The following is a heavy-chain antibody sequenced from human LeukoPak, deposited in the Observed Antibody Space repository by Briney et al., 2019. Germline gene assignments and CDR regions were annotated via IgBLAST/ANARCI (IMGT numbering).Heavy chain of an antibody. CDR1: GFTLSNHA. V-gene: IGHV3-7*01. Sequence: GGSLRLSCAASGFTLSNHAMIWVRQAPGKGLEWVANIKQDESEKNYVDSVKGRFTISRDNVKNSLYLQMNSLRAEDTAVYSCARVNDYDSGSLYRPIDYWGQGTLVTVSS. J-gene: IGHJ4*02. CDR3: ARVNDYDSGSLYRPIDY. D-gene: IGHD3-10*01. CDR2: IKQDESEK.